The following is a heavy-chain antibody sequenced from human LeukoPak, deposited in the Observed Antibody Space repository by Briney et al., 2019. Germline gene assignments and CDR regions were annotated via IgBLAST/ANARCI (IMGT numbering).Heavy chain of an antibody. J-gene: IGHJ3*02. CDR2: ISYIGST. V-gene: IGHV4-59*11. D-gene: IGHD4-17*01. CDR3: ARDLVTGTKGFDI. Sequence: PSETLSLTCAVSDDSFSSHLWTWIRQPPGKGLEWIGYISYIGSTNYNPSLKSRVTISIDTSKNQFSLKLSSVTAADTAVYYCARDLVTGTKGFDIWGQGTMVSVSS. CDR1: DDSFSSHL.